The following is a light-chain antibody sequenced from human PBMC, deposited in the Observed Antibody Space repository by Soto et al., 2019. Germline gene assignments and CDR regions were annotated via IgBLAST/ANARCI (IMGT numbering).Light chain of an antibody. CDR1: QGISSY. CDR2: AAS. J-gene: IGKJ3*01. Sequence: AIRMTQSPSSLSASTGDRVTITCRASQGISSYLAWYQQKPGKAPKLLIYAASTLQSGVPSRFSGSGSGTDFTLTINCLQSEDFATYYCQQYYRYPRTFGPGTKVDIK. V-gene: IGKV1-8*01. CDR3: QQYYRYPRT.